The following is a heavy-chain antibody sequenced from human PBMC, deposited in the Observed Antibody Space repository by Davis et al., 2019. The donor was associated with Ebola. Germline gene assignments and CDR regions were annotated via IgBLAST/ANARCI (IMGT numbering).Heavy chain of an antibody. D-gene: IGHD2-15*01. CDR2: IIPIFGTT. CDR3: ARGGCGGGSCYSSDY. J-gene: IGHJ4*02. Sequence: SVKVSCKASGYSFSSYAMNWVRQAPGQGLEWMGRIIPIFGTTNYAQKFQGRVTVTADESTSTAYMELSSLRSEDTAVYYCARGGCGGGSCYSSDYWGQGTLVTVSS. V-gene: IGHV1-69*13. CDR1: GYSFSSYA.